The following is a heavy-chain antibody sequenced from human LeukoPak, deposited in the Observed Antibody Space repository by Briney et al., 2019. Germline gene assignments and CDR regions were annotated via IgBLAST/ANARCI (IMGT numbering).Heavy chain of an antibody. CDR1: GFTFSSYG. J-gene: IGHJ4*02. CDR2: IWYDGSEN. V-gene: IGHV3-33*01. Sequence: RGSLRLSCAASGFTFSSYGMHWVRQAPGEGLEWVAVIWYDGSENYYADSVKGRFTISRDNSKNTLYLQMNSLRAEDTAVCYCARDFGSGSYYNVAFDYWGQGTLVTVSS. D-gene: IGHD3-10*01. CDR3: ARDFGSGSYYNVAFDY.